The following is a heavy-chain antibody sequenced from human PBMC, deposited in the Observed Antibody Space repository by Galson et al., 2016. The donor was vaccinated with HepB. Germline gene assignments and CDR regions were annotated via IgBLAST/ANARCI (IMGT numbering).Heavy chain of an antibody. D-gene: IGHD7-27*01. J-gene: IGHJ4*02. Sequence: SVKVSCKASGYTFTKSGISWVRQAPGQGLEWMGWISAYNGNTNYAQKYQGRVTMTRDTSTGTVYMDMRSLRSDETAVYYCAREGGTGDLYLGYWGQGTLVTVSS. CDR2: ISAYNGNT. CDR1: GYTFTKSG. V-gene: IGHV1-18*01. CDR3: AREGGTGDLYLGY.